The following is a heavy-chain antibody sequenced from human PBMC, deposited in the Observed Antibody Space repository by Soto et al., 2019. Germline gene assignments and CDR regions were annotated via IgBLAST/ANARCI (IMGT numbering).Heavy chain of an antibody. D-gene: IGHD5-12*01. CDR2: IYHGGST. J-gene: IGHJ6*03. CDR1: SGSISSSNW. V-gene: IGHV4-4*02. CDR3: ARAGESGYSTRYYYYMDV. Sequence: SETLSLTCAVSSGSISSSNWWSWVRQPPGKGLEWIGEIYHGGSTNYNPSLKSRVTISVDKSKNQFSLKLSSVTAADTAVYYCARAGESGYSTRYYYYMDVWGKGTTVTVSS.